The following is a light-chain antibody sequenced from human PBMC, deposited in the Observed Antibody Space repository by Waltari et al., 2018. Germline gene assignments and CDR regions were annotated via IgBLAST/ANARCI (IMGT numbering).Light chain of an antibody. Sequence: DIQMTQSHSSLSAAVGDRVTITCQTTQDVTTSLSWFQQKPGKAPQLLIYDASTLQSGVPSRFSGSGSGTSFSFTITSLQPEDSATYYCQHYHTLPYTFGRGTKLQIK. CDR3: QHYHTLPYT. J-gene: IGKJ2*01. CDR1: QDVTTS. CDR2: DAS. V-gene: IGKV1-33*01.